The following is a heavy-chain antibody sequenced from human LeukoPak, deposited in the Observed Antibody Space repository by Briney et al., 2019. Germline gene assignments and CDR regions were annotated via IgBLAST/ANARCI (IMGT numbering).Heavy chain of an antibody. CDR2: IYSGGST. CDR3: ARLSSVPAFDI. D-gene: IGHD3-10*01. CDR1: GFTVSSNY. J-gene: IGHJ3*02. Sequence: PGGSLRLSCAASGFTVSSNYMSWVRQAPGKGLEWVSVIYSGGSTYYADSVKGRFTISRDNAKNSLYLQMNSLRAEDTAVYYCARLSSVPAFDIWGQGTMVTVSS. V-gene: IGHV3-66*04.